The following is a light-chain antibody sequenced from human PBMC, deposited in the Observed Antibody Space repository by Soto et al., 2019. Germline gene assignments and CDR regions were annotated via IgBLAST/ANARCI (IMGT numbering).Light chain of an antibody. V-gene: IGLV2-11*01. Sequence: QSALTQPRSVSGSPGQSVTISCTGTNNDVGGYTYVSWYQQHPGKAPKLMIFDVSKRPSGVPDRFSGSKSGNTASLTISGVQADDEADSYCCSYAGGPWVFGAGTKLTVL. CDR3: CSYAGGPWV. CDR2: DVS. J-gene: IGLJ3*02. CDR1: NNDVGGYTY.